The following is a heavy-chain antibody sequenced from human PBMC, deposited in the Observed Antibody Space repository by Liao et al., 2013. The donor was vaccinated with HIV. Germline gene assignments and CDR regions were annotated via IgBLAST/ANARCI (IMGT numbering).Heavy chain of an antibody. CDR2: FYHSGTT. V-gene: IGHV4-30-2*01. Sequence: QVQLQESGSGLVKPSQTLSLTCAVSGDSIVYGGFSWSWIRQPPGKGLEWIGYFYHSGTTYYNPSLKSRVTISVDSSKNQFSLRLTSVTAADTAVYYCARAVSSDNYHDAFDIWGQGTMVTVSS. CDR1: GDSIVYGGFS. CDR3: ARAVSSDNYHDAFDI. J-gene: IGHJ3*02. D-gene: IGHD3-22*01.